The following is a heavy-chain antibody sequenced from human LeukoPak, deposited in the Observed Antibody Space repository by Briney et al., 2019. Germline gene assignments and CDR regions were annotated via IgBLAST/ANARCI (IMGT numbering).Heavy chain of an antibody. CDR3: ARDLAGPMDV. Sequence: PSETLSLTCTVSGGSISSYYWSWIRQPPGKGLGWIGYIYYSGSTNYNPSLKSRVTISVDTSKNQFSLKLSSVTAADTAVYYCARDLAGPMDVWGKGTTVTVSS. CDR2: IYYSGST. J-gene: IGHJ6*03. CDR1: GGSISSYY. D-gene: IGHD6-19*01. V-gene: IGHV4-59*01.